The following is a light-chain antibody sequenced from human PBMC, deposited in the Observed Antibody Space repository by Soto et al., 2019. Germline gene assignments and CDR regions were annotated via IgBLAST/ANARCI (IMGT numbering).Light chain of an antibody. CDR1: QTLRVNN. CDR2: GPS. J-gene: IGKJ3*01. Sequence: EVVLTQSPATLSLSPGDSAALSCWASQTLRVNNFAWYHQKPGQPPRLLVYGPSGRATGIPDRFSGSGSRTVFNLPISSVEPEDFGIYYCHQFGSSPFTFGPRTKV. V-gene: IGKV3-20*01. CDR3: HQFGSSPFT.